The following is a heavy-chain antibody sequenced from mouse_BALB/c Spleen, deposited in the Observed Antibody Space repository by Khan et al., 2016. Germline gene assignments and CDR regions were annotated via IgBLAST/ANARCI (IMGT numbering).Heavy chain of an antibody. V-gene: IGHV2-9*02. CDR3: ARDDQDFDAWFAS. Sequence: VQLVESGPGLVAPSQCLSITCTASGFSLTNSGVHWVRQPPRKGLDWLGVIRAGGSSDYYSALMSRLSITRHTTQNQVFLKMNSLHADDAAKCYCARDDQDFDAWFASWGQGTLVTVSA. CDR1: GFSLTNSG. J-gene: IGHJ3*01. CDR2: IRAGGSS.